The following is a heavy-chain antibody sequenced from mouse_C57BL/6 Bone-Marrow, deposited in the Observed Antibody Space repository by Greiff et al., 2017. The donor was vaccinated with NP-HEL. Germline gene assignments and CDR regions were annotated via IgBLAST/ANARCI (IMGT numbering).Heavy chain of an antibody. Sequence: VKLMESGAELARPGASVKLSCKASGYTFTSYGISWVKQRTGQGLEWIGEIYPRSGNTYYNEKFKGKATLTADKSSSTAYMELRSLTSEDSAVYFCARWTLYYAMDYWGQGTSVTVSS. CDR2: IYPRSGNT. CDR3: ARWTLYYAMDY. J-gene: IGHJ4*01. V-gene: IGHV1-81*01. CDR1: GYTFTSYG.